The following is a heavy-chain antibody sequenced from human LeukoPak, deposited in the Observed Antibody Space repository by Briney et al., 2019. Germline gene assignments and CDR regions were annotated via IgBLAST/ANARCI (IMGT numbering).Heavy chain of an antibody. V-gene: IGHV3-11*04. D-gene: IGHD2-15*01. CDR2: ISSSGSTI. CDR1: GFTFSDYY. CDR3: ARAVVAPHSEYFDY. Sequence: GGSLRLSCAASGFTFSDYYMSWIRQAPGKGLGWVSYISSSGSTIYYADSVKGRFTISRDNAKNSLYLQMNSLRAEDTAVYYCARAVVAPHSEYFDYWGQGTLVTVSS. J-gene: IGHJ4*02.